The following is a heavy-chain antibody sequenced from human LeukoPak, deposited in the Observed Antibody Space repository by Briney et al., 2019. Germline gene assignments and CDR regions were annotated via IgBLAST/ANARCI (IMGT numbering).Heavy chain of an antibody. CDR2: IDHSGNT. V-gene: IGHV4-39*07. CDR1: GGSINSPSYS. Sequence: TASETLSLTCTVSGGSINSPSYSWDWIRQPPGKGLEWIGSIDHSGNTQYNPSLKSRVTISVDTSKSQFSLKLSPVTAADTAVYYCARVEVPSGSYFPHWYFDLWGRGTLVTVSS. D-gene: IGHD1-26*01. J-gene: IGHJ2*01. CDR3: ARVEVPSGSYFPHWYFDL.